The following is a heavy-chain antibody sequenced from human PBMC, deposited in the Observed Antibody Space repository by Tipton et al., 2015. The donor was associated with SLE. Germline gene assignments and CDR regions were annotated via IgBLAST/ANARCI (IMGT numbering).Heavy chain of an antibody. D-gene: IGHD5-18*01. CDR3: ARDRGGLVDTGMIEY. CDR2: ISASGSTI. Sequence: SLRLSCAASGFSFSSYEMNWVRQAPGKGLEWVSYISASGSTIYYADSVRGRFTISRDNAKNSLYLQMNSLRAEDTAVYYCARDRGGLVDTGMIEYWGQGTLVTVSS. V-gene: IGHV3-48*03. CDR1: GFSFSSYE. J-gene: IGHJ4*02.